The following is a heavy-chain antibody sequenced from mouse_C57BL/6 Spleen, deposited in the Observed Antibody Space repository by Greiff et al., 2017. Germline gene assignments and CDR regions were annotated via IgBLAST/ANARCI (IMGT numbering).Heavy chain of an antibody. V-gene: IGHV5-4*01. D-gene: IGHD2-10*02. CDR2: ISDGGSYT. Sequence: EVKLMESGGGLVKPGGSLKLSCAASGFTFSSYAMSWVRQTREKRLEWVATISDGGSYTYYPDNAKNNLYLQMSHLKSEDTAMYYCAREYGNLYYAMDYWGQGTSVTVSS. CDR1: GFTFSSYA. CDR3: AREYGNLYYAMDY. J-gene: IGHJ4*01.